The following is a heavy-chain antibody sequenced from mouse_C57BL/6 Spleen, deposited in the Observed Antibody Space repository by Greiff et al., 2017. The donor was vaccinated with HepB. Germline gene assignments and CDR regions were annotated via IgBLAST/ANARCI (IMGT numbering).Heavy chain of an antibody. CDR1: GFTFSSYA. CDR2: ISSGGDYI. V-gene: IGHV5-9-1*02. Sequence: EVQGVESGEGLVKPGGSLKLSCAASGFTFSSYAMSWVRQTPEKRLEWVAYISSGGDYIYYADTVKGRFTISRDNARNTLYLQMSSLKSEDTAVYYCTREDSYGAMDDWGQGTSVTVSS. CDR3: TREDSYGAMDD. D-gene: IGHD3-3*01. J-gene: IGHJ4*01.